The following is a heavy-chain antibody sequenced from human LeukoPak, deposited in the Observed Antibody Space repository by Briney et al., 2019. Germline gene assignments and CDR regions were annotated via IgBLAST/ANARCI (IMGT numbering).Heavy chain of an antibody. D-gene: IGHD6-13*01. CDR3: ARGYSSSWNDYFDY. Sequence: ASVKVSCKASGYTFTGYYMHWVRQAPGQGLEWMGWINPNSGGTNYAQKFQGRVTMTRDTSISTAYMELSRLRSDDTAVYYCARGYSSSWNDYFDYWGQGTLVTVSS. J-gene: IGHJ4*02. CDR2: INPNSGGT. CDR1: GYTFTGYY. V-gene: IGHV1-2*02.